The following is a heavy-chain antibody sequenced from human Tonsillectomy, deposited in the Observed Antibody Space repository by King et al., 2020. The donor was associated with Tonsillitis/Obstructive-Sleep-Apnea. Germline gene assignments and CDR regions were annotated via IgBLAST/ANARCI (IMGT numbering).Heavy chain of an antibody. V-gene: IGHV4-34*01. CDR1: GGSFSAYY. Sequence: VQLQQWGAGLLKPSETLSLTCAVHGGSFSAYYWRWLRQAPGKGLEWIGEIHHSGTTNYNPSLKSRVAISVDTSKSQFSLNVNSVTAADTAVYYCARGQAWGAGFDYWGQGTLVTVYS. J-gene: IGHJ4*02. CDR2: IHHSGTT. D-gene: IGHD7-27*01. CDR3: ARGQAWGAGFDY.